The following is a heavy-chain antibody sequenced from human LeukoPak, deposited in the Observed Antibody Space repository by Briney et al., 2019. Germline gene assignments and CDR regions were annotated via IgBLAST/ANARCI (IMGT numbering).Heavy chain of an antibody. CDR3: ARSNGAIANPSRYGLDV. J-gene: IGHJ6*02. D-gene: IGHD7-27*01. CDR2: IYYTGNS. Sequence: PSETLSLTCTVSGGSISGYNWSWIRQAPGKGLERIGYIYYTGNSNYEPSLKSRVIISKDMSKNQFFLRLRSVTAVDTAVYYCARSNGAIANPSRYGLDVWGHGTTVTVSS. V-gene: IGHV4-59*01. CDR1: GGSISGYN.